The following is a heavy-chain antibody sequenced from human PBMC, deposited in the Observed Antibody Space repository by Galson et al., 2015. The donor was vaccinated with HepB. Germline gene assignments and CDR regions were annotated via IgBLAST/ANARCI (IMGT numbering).Heavy chain of an antibody. Sequence: SVKVSCKASGYTFTSYAMHWVRQAPGQRLEWMGWINAGNGNTKYSQKFQGRVTITRDTSASTAYMELSSLRSEDTAVYYCARVGGGTLYYYYGMDVWGQGTTVTVSS. CDR3: ARVGGGTLYYYYGMDV. CDR1: GYTFTSYA. D-gene: IGHD2-15*01. CDR2: INAGNGNT. V-gene: IGHV1-3*01. J-gene: IGHJ6*02.